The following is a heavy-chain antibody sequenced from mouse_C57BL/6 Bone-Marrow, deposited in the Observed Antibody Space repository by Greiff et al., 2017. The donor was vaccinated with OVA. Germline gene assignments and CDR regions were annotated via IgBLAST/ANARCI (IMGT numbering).Heavy chain of an antibody. CDR3: ARGVRRYFDV. CDR2: IDPSDSYT. Sequence: QVQLQQPGAELVMPGASVKLSCKASGYTFTSYWMHWVKQRPGQGLEWIGEIDPSDSYTNYNQKFKGKSTLTVDKSSRTAYMQLSSLTSEDSAVYYCARGVRRYFDVWGTGTTVTVSS. J-gene: IGHJ1*03. D-gene: IGHD2-13*01. V-gene: IGHV1-69*01. CDR1: GYTFTSYW.